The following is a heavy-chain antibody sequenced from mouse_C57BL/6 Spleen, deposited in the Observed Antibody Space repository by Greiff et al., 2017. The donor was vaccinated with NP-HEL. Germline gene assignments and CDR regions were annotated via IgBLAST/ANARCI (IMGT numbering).Heavy chain of an antibody. J-gene: IGHJ2*01. CDR1: GFTFSDYG. Sequence: EVQLVESGGGLVKPGGSLKLSCAASGFTFSDYGMHWVRQAPETGLEWVAYISRGSSTIYSADTVKGRFTIARDNAKNTLFLQLTRLRSEDTAMYYCARGHYGSSPFDYWGQGTTLTVSS. CDR2: ISRGSSTI. D-gene: IGHD1-1*01. CDR3: ARGHYGSSPFDY. V-gene: IGHV5-17*01.